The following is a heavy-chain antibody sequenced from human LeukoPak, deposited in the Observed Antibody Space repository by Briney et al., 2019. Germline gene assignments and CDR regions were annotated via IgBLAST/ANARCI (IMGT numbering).Heavy chain of an antibody. CDR3: ATTSSRDGYNYPQGFDY. CDR1: GGTFSSYA. V-gene: IGHV1-69*05. CDR2: IIPIFGTA. D-gene: IGHD5-24*01. Sequence: ASVKVSRKASGGTFSSYAISWVRQAPGQGLEWMGGIIPIFGTANYAQEFQGRVTITTDESTSTAYMELSSLRSEDTAVYYCATTSSRDGYNYPQGFDYWGQGTLVTVSS. J-gene: IGHJ4*02.